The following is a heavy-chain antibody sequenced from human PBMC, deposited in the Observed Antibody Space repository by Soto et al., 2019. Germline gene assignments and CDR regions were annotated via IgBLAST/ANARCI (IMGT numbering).Heavy chain of an antibody. J-gene: IGHJ6*02. CDR1: GFTFSGYA. D-gene: IGHD2-15*01. CDR3: ARGGGGYYYYGMDV. V-gene: IGHV3-30-3*01. Sequence: LRLSCAASGFTFSGYAMHWVRQAPGKGLEWVAAISYDGSNKYYADSVKGRFIISRDNSKNTLYLQMNSLRPEDTAVYYCARGGGGYYYYGMDVWGQGTTVTVSS. CDR2: ISYDGSNK.